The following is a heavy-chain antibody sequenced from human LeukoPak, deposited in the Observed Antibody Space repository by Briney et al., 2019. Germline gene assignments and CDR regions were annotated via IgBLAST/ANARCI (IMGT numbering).Heavy chain of an antibody. Sequence: SETLSLTCTVSGGSISSFYWSWIRQPPGKGLEWIGYISYSGDTNYNPSLKSRVTMSVDTSKNQFSLKLSSVTAADTAVYYCARWNIGSSGWFQSFWGQGTLVTVSS. D-gene: IGHD6-19*01. CDR1: GGSISSFY. V-gene: IGHV4-59*01. CDR3: ARWNIGSSGWFQSF. J-gene: IGHJ4*02. CDR2: ISYSGDT.